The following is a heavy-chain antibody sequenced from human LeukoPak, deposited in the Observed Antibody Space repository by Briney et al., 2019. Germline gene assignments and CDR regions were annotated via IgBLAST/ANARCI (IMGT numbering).Heavy chain of an antibody. V-gene: IGHV3-23*01. CDR1: GFTFSNAW. Sequence: EGSLRLSCAASGFTFSNAWMSWVRQAPGKGLEWVSGISGSGGSTYYADSVKGRFTISRDNSKNTLYLQMNSLRAEDTAVYYCARHPSQQLVRWFDPWGQGTLVTVSS. CDR3: ARHPSQQLVRWFDP. CDR2: ISGSGGST. D-gene: IGHD6-13*01. J-gene: IGHJ5*02.